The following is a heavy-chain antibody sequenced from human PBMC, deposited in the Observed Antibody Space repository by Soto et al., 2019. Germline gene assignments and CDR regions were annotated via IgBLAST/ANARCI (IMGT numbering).Heavy chain of an antibody. J-gene: IGHJ4*02. CDR3: ARETGGYSGYDLVPGEY. D-gene: IGHD5-12*01. CDR2: ISSSSRTI. V-gene: IGHV3-48*02. Sequence: EVQLVESGGGLVQPGGSLRLSCAASGFTFSSYSMNWVRQAPGKGLEWVSYISSSSRTISYADSVKGRFTISRDNAKSSLYLQMNSLRDEDTAVYYCARETGGYSGYDLVPGEYSGQGTLVTVSS. CDR1: GFTFSSYS.